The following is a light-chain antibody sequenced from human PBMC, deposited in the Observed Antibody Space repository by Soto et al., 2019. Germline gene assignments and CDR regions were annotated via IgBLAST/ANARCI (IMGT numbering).Light chain of an antibody. CDR3: AAWDDSLSAL. J-gene: IGLJ2*01. V-gene: IGLV1-47*01. Sequence: QSVLTQPPSASGIPGQRVTISCSGRSSNIGSNYVYWYQQLPGTAPKLLIYRNNQRPSGVPDRFSGSKSGTSASLAISGLRSEDEADYYCAAWDDSLSALFGGGTKLTVL. CDR1: SSNIGSNY. CDR2: RNN.